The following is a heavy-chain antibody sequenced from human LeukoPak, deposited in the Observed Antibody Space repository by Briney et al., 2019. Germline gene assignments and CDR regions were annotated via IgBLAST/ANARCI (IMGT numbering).Heavy chain of an antibody. CDR2: IDPNSGGT. Sequence: ASVKVSCKTSGYTFTGYYMHWVRQAPGQGLEGMGWIDPNSGGTNYAQRFQGRVTMTRDTSISTVYMELSSLRSDDTAVYYCAKDLGSGSYQPSDYWGQGTLVTVSS. CDR1: GYTFTGYY. V-gene: IGHV1-2*02. J-gene: IGHJ4*02. CDR3: AKDLGSGSYQPSDY. D-gene: IGHD1-26*01.